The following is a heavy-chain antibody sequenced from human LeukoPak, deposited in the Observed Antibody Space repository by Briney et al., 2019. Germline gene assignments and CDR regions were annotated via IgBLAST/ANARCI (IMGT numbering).Heavy chain of an antibody. CDR3: ARETAIVRGWFDP. J-gene: IGHJ5*02. Sequence: GGSLRLSCAASGFTFSDYNMNWVRQAPGKGLEWVSSISRSSYYIYYTDSVKGRFTISRDNAKNSLYLQMNSLRAEDTAVYYCARETAIVRGWFDPWGQGTLVTVSS. CDR2: ISRSSYYI. D-gene: IGHD3-10*02. CDR1: GFTFSDYN. V-gene: IGHV3-21*01.